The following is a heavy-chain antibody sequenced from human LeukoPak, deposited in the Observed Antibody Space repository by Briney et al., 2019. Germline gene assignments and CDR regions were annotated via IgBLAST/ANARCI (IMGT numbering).Heavy chain of an antibody. D-gene: IGHD6-19*01. V-gene: IGHV3-33*01. J-gene: IGHJ4*02. Sequence: GRSLRLSCAASGFTFSSYGMRWVRQAPGKGLEWVAVIWYDGSNKYYADSVKGRFTISRDNSKNTLYLQMNSLRAEDTAVYYCARAGQWLAPGGVDYWGQGTLVTVSS. CDR2: IWYDGSNK. CDR3: ARAGQWLAPGGVDY. CDR1: GFTFSSYG.